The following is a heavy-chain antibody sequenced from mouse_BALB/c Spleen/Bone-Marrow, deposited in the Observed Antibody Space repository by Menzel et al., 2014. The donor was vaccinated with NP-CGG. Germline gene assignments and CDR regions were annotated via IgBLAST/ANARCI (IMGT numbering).Heavy chain of an antibody. CDR2: YDPEAAVT. D-gene: IGHD1-1*01. V-gene: IGHV1-15*01. Sequence: VQLQHPVAALVKPGSLVTLSCKSSGYKLTDYEMPWVAQTPALGLECIVAYDPEAAVTAFNQKFTGKATLTADKSSSTDFMEHRIMKSEDSAVNYCTRGGNFIAKVVVDFDYWGQGTTLTVSS. CDR3: TRGGNFIAKVVVDFDY. CDR1: GYKLTDYE. J-gene: IGHJ2*01.